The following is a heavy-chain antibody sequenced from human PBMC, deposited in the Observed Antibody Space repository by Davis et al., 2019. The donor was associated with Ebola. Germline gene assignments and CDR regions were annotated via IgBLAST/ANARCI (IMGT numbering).Heavy chain of an antibody. Sequence: GESLKISCEASGFIFSSYVMSWVRQAPGKGLEWVSTLGTSADTYYADSVKGRFTISRDNSKNTLYLQMNSLRADDTAVYYCAREGKYRDESRTFDYWGQGTLVTVSS. CDR1: GFIFSSYV. CDR3: AREGKYRDESRTFDY. V-gene: IGHV3-23*01. J-gene: IGHJ4*02. D-gene: IGHD2-2*01. CDR2: LGTSADT.